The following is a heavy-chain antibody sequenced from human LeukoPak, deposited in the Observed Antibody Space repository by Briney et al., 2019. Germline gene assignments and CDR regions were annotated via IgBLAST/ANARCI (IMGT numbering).Heavy chain of an antibody. V-gene: IGHV4-39*07. CDR1: GDSISSSSYY. CDR3: ARDRAMDDAFDI. D-gene: IGHD5-18*01. CDR2: IYYSGST. Sequence: SETLSLTCTVSGDSISSSSYYWGWIRQPPGKGLEWVGTIYYSGSTYYNSSLKSRVTISVDTSKNQFSLKLSSVTAADTAVYYCARDRAMDDAFDIWGQGTMVTVSS. J-gene: IGHJ3*02.